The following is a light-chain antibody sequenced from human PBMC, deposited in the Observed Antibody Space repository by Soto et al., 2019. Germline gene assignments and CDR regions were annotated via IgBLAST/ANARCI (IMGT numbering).Light chain of an antibody. CDR1: QSVSSY. V-gene: IGKV3-11*01. J-gene: IGKJ5*01. Sequence: IVLTQSPATLSLSPGERATLSCRASQSVSSYLAWYQQKPGQAPRLLIYDASNMATGIPARFSGSGSGTDFTLTISSLEPEDFAVYYCQQRYNWPITFGQGTRLEIK. CDR2: DAS. CDR3: QQRYNWPIT.